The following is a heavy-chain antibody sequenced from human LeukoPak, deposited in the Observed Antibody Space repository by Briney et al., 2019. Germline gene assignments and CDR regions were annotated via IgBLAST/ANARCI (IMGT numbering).Heavy chain of an antibody. CDR3: ARKPLSGGYGGTIDY. Sequence: GGSLRLSCATSGFTLSSYWMHWVRQVPGKGLEWLSRINNDGVSTSYADSVKGRFTISRDNAKNTLYLRMNSLRAEDTAIYYCARKPLSGGYGGTIDYWGQGTLVTVSS. CDR1: GFTLSSYW. V-gene: IGHV3-74*01. J-gene: IGHJ4*02. D-gene: IGHD5-12*01. CDR2: INNDGVST.